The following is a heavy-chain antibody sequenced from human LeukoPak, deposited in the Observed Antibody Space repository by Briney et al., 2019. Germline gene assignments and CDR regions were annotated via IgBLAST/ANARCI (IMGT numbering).Heavy chain of an antibody. CDR2: ISSRSSYI. CDR3: ARDALGSGPPYCSSPSCYHYYYGMDV. CDR1: GFTFSSYS. D-gene: IGHD2-2*01. V-gene: IGHV3-21*01. J-gene: IGHJ6*02. Sequence: GGSVRVSCAASGFTFSSYSMNWVRQAPGKGLEWVSSISSRSSYIYYADSVKGRLTISRDNAKNSLDLQMNSLRAEDTAVYYCARDALGSGPPYCSSPSCYHYYYGMDVWGQGTTVTVSS.